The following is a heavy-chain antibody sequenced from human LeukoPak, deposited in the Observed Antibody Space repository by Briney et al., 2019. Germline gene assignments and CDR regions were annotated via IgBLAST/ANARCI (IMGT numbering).Heavy chain of an antibody. D-gene: IGHD1-7*01. CDR2: INPNSGGA. Sequence: ASVKVSCKASGYTFTGYFIHWVRQAPGQGLEWMGRINPNSGGANYAQKFQGSVTMTRDTSISTAYMELNNLRSDDTAVYYCARDSITGTTGYYYYMDVWGKGTTVTVSS. CDR3: ARDSITGTTGYYYYMDV. J-gene: IGHJ6*03. V-gene: IGHV1-2*06. CDR1: GYTFTGYF.